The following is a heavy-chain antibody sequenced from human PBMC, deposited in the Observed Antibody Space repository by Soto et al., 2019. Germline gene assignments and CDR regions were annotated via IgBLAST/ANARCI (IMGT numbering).Heavy chain of an antibody. D-gene: IGHD6-13*01. CDR3: ARSRTQYSSDWSDY. J-gene: IGHJ4*02. CDR2: VYDSGRT. CDR1: GGPISIYS. V-gene: IGHV4-59*08. Sequence: SDTLSLTCTVSGGPISIYSWSWIRQPPGKGLEWIGYVYDSGRTKYNPSLKSRVTISVDASKKQFSLKLSSVTAADTAVYYCARSRTQYSSDWSDYWGQGTLVTVSS.